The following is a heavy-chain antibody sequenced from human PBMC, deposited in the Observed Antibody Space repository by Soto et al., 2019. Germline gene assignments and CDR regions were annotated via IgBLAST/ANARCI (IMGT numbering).Heavy chain of an antibody. V-gene: IGHV4-39*01. CDR3: ARRPAMADLGAFDI. CDR2: IYYSGST. J-gene: IGHJ3*02. D-gene: IGHD5-18*01. CDR1: GGSISSSSYY. Sequence: SETLSLTCTVSGGSISSSSYYWGWIRQPPGKGLEWIGSIYYSGSTYYNPSLKSRVTISVDTSKNQFSPKLSPVTAADTAVYYCARRPAMADLGAFDIWGQGTMVTVSS.